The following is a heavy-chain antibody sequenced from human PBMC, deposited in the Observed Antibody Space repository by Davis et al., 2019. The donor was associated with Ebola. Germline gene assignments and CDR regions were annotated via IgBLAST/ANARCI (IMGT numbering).Heavy chain of an antibody. CDR1: GGSISSYY. V-gene: IGHV4-59*12. J-gene: IGHJ4*02. CDR3: ARVGSYYSSFGY. D-gene: IGHD1-26*01. Sequence: MPSETLSLTCTVSGGSISSYYWSWIRQPPGKGLEWIGYIYYSGSTNYNPSLKSRVTISVDPSKNQFSLKLSSVTAADTAVYYCARVGSYYSSFGYWGQGTLVTVSS. CDR2: IYYSGST.